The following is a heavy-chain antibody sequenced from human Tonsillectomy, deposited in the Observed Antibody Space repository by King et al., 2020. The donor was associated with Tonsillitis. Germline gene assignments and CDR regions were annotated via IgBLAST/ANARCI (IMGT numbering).Heavy chain of an antibody. CDR1: GFSFSSYA. V-gene: IGHV3-23*04. Sequence: VQLVESGGGLVQPGGSLRLSCAASGFSFSSYAMSWVRQAPGKGLEWGSAISGSGGSTFYAESVKGRFTISRDNSKKTLYLQMNSLSAADTAVYYCAVTGVPNYYFYYGMDVWGQGTTVTVSS. J-gene: IGHJ6*02. CDR2: ISGSGGST. D-gene: IGHD3-9*01. CDR3: AVTGVPNYYFYYGMDV.